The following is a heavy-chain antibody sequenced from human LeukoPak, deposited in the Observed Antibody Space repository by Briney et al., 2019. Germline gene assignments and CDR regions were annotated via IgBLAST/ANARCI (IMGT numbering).Heavy chain of an antibody. V-gene: IGHV3-23*01. J-gene: IGHJ5*02. CDR3: AKDIDYDILTGFDWFDP. Sequence: GGSLRLSCAASGFTFSSYVMSWVRQAPGKGLEWVSAISGSGGSTYYADSVKGRFTISRDNSKNTLYLQMNSLRAEDTAVYYCAKDIDYDILTGFDWFDPWGQGTLVTVSS. CDR1: GFTFSSYV. D-gene: IGHD3-9*01. CDR2: ISGSGGST.